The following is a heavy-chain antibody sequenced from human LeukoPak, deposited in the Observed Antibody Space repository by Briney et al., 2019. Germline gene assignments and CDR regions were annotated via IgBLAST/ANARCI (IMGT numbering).Heavy chain of an antibody. CDR3: ARGLVVGAEDAFDI. Sequence: ASVKVSCKASGYTFTSYDINWVRQATGQGLEWMGWMNPNSGNTGYAQKFQGRVTMTRNTSISTAYMELSSLRSEDTAEYYCARGLVVGAEDAFDIWGQGTMVTVSS. D-gene: IGHD1-26*01. CDR2: MNPNSGNT. J-gene: IGHJ3*02. CDR1: GYTFTSYD. V-gene: IGHV1-8*01.